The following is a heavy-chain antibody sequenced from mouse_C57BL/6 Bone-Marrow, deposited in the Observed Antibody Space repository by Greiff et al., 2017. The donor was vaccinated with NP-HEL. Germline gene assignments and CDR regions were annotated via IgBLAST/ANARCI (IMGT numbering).Heavy chain of an antibody. J-gene: IGHJ1*03. Sequence: VKLQQPGAELVRPGSSVKLSCKASGYTFTSYWMHWVKQRPIQGLEWIGNIDPSDSETHYNQKFKDKATLTVDKSSSTAYMQLSSLTSEDSAVYYCARSTTVVAPYVWGTGTTVTVSS. D-gene: IGHD1-1*01. CDR2: IDPSDSET. V-gene: IGHV1-52*01. CDR1: GYTFTSYW. CDR3: ARSTTVVAPYV.